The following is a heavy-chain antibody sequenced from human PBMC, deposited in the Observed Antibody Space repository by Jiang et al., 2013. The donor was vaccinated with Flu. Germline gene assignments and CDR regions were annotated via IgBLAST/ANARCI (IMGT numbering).Heavy chain of an antibody. J-gene: IGHJ4*02. D-gene: IGHD3-10*01. CDR2: ISSNNYTI. CDR1: GFSFSTYS. V-gene: IGHV3-48*02. CDR3: VRGGFGELDH. Sequence: VQLVESGGGLVQPGGGSLRLSCVASGFSFSTYSMNWVRQAPGKGLEWLSYISSNNYTIYYADSVKGRFTISRDNAKNSLYLQMNSLRDEDTAIYYCVRGGFGELDHWGQVTLVTVST.